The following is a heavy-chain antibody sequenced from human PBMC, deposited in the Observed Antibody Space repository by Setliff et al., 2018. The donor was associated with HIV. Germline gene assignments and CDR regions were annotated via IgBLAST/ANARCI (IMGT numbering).Heavy chain of an antibody. CDR1: GGSISSYY. Sequence: PSETLSLTCTVSGGSISSYYWSWIRQPPGKGLEWIGYIYYSGSTNYNPSLKSRVTISVDTSKNQFSLKLSSVTAADTAVYYCAREGVTMRGNAFDIWGQGTMVT. V-gene: IGHV4-59*01. J-gene: IGHJ3*02. CDR3: AREGVTMRGNAFDI. CDR2: IYYSGST. D-gene: IGHD3-22*01.